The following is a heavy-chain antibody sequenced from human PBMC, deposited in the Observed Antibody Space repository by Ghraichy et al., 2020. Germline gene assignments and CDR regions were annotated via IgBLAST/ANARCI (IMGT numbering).Heavy chain of an antibody. CDR3: ARGSPANYDFWSGYYPNDAFDI. D-gene: IGHD3-3*01. Sequence: SQTLSLTCAVYGGSFSGYYWSWIRQPPGKGLEWIGEINHSGSTNYNPSLKSRVTISVDTSKNQFSLKLSSVTAADTAVYYCARGSPANYDFWSGYYPNDAFDIWGQGTMVTVSS. J-gene: IGHJ3*02. CDR2: INHSGST. V-gene: IGHV4-34*01. CDR1: GGSFSGYY.